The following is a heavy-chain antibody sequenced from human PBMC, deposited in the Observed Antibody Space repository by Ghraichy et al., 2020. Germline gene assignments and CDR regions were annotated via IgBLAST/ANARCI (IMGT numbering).Heavy chain of an antibody. CDR1: GDSVTSSNW. J-gene: IGHJ4*02. CDR3: ATARMATIEY. D-gene: IGHD5-24*01. CDR2: MHHSGNI. V-gene: IGHV4-4*02. Sequence: SETLSLTCAVSGDSVTSSNWWSWVRQPPGKGLEWIGEMHHSGNINYNPSLKSRVSISVDKSKNQVSLNVTSVTAADTAIYYCATARMATIEYWGQGTLVTVSS.